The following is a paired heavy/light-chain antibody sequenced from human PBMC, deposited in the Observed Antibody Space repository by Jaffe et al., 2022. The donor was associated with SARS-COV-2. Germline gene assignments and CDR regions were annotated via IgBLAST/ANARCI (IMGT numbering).Light chain of an antibody. CDR3: SSYTSSSTHVV. CDR2: DVS. Sequence: QSALTQPASVSGSPGQSITISCTGTSSDVGGYNYVSWYQQHPGKAPKLMIYDVSNRPSGVSNRFSGSKSGNTASLTISGLQAEDEADYSCSSYTSSSTHVVFGGGTKVTVL. CDR1: SSDVGGYNY. V-gene: IGLV2-14*03. J-gene: IGLJ2*01.
Heavy chain of an antibody. D-gene: IGHD6-13*01. J-gene: IGHJ4*02. Sequence: QVQLVQSGAEVKKPGAAVKVSCKASGYTFTSHYMHWVRQAPGQGLEWMGIINPSGGSTSYAQKFQGRITMTRDTSTSTVYMDLSTLRSDDTAVYYCTRDGAQLIAAAGYYFDFWGQGTLVTVSS. CDR3: TRDGAQLIAAAGYYFDF. CDR1: GYTFTSHY. V-gene: IGHV1-46*01. CDR2: INPSGGST.